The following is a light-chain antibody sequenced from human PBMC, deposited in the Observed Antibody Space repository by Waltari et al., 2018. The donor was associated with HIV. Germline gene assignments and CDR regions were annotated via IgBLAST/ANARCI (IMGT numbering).Light chain of an antibody. J-gene: IGLJ2*01. CDR3: CSYAGVRV. Sequence: QSALTQPASVSGSPGQSITISCTGTSSDVGSYNLVSWYQQHPGKAPKLIIFEVSKRPSGVSNRFSGSKSGNTASLTISGLQAEDEADYYCCSYAGVRVFGGGTKLTVL. CDR1: SSDVGSYNL. V-gene: IGLV2-23*02. CDR2: EVS.